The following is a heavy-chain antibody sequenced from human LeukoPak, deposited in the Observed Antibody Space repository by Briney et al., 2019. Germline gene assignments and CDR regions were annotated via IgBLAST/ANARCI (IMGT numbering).Heavy chain of an antibody. J-gene: IGHJ5*02. CDR2: IYHSGST. Sequence: SETLSLTCAVSGYSISSGHYWGWIRQPPGKGLEWIGSIYHSGSTYYNPSLKSRVTISVDTSKNQFSLKLSSVTAADTAVYYCARRSTVAGRGRFDPWGQGTLVTVSS. CDR3: ARRSTVAGRGRFDP. CDR1: GYSISSGHY. D-gene: IGHD6-19*01. V-gene: IGHV4-38-2*01.